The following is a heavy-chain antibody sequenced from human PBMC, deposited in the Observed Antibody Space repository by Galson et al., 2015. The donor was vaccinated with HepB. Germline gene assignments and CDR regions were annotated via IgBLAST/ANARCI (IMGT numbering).Heavy chain of an antibody. CDR2: ISGSGGST. V-gene: IGHV3-23*01. J-gene: IGHJ4*02. Sequence: SLRLSCAASGFTFSSYAMSWVRQAPGKGLEWVSAISGSGGSTYYADSVKGRFTISRDNSKNTLYLQMNSLRAEDTAVYYCAKNLDNWNYVRSLPEFDYWGQGTLVTVPS. D-gene: IGHD1-7*01. CDR1: GFTFSSYA. CDR3: AKNLDNWNYVRSLPEFDY.